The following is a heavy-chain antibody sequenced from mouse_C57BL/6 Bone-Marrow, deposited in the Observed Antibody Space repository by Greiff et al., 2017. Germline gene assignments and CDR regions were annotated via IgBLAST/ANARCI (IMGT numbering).Heavy chain of an antibody. CDR1: GYTFASYW. J-gene: IGHJ3*01. CDR2: IYPSDSAT. Sequence: VQLQQPGAELVRPGSSVKLSCKASGYTFASYWMDWVKQRPGQGLEWIGNIYPSDSATHYNQTFKDKATLTVDKSSSTAYMQLSSLTSEDSAVYYCATTGTAWFAYWGQGTLVTVSA. V-gene: IGHV1-61*01. CDR3: ATTGTAWFAY. D-gene: IGHD4-1*01.